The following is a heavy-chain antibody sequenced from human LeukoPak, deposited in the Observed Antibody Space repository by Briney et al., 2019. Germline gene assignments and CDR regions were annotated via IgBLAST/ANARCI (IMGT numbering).Heavy chain of an antibody. CDR2: IYLSGST. Sequence: SQTLSLTCAVSTYSISSGYYWGWIRQPPGKGLEWIGSIYLSGSTYYNPSVKSRVTISVDTSKNQFSLKLSSVTAADTAVYYCARLDYYDRSGYPGYWYFDLWGRGTLVTVSS. CDR1: TYSISSGYY. D-gene: IGHD3-22*01. J-gene: IGHJ2*01. CDR3: ARLDYYDRSGYPGYWYFDL. V-gene: IGHV4-38-2*01.